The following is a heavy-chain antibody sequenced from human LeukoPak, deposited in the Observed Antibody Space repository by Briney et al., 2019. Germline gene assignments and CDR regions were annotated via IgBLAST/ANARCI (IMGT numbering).Heavy chain of an antibody. J-gene: IGHJ4*02. V-gene: IGHV3-23*01. CDR1: GFTLNNYA. CDR2: ISSSGDAT. CDR3: ASGIVATTQADY. D-gene: IGHD5-12*01. Sequence: GGSLRLSCAASGFTLNNYAMNWVRQAPGKGLEWVSLISSSGDATYYADSVKGRFTISRDNSKNTLYLQMNSLRAEDTAVYYCASGIVATTQADYWGQGTLVTVSS.